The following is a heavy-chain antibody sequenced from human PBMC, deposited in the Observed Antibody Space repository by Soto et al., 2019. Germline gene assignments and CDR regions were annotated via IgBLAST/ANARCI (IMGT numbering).Heavy chain of an antibody. J-gene: IGHJ4*02. CDR2: INWNGGST. D-gene: IGHD4-4*01. CDR1: GFTFDDYG. V-gene: IGHV3-20*04. CDR3: ARDWPSYSTLLFDY. Sequence: PGGSLRLSCAASGFTFDDYGMSWVRQAPGKGLEWVSGINWNGGSTGYADSVKGRFTISRDNAKNSLYLQMNSLRAEDTALYYCARDWPSYSTLLFDYWGQGTLVTVSS.